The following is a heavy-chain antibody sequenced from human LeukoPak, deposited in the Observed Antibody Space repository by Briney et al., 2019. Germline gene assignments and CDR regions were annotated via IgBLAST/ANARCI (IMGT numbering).Heavy chain of an antibody. CDR3: ARAPIVVVPAATATNWFDP. D-gene: IGHD2-2*01. J-gene: IGHJ5*02. CDR1: GYTFTSYY. CDR2: IIPIFGTA. V-gene: IGHV1-69*13. Sequence: ASVKVSCKASGYTFTSYYMHWVRQAPGQGLEWMGGIIPIFGTANYAQKFQGRVTITADESTSTAYMELSSLRSEDTAVYYCARAPIVVVPAATATNWFDPWGQGTLVTVSS.